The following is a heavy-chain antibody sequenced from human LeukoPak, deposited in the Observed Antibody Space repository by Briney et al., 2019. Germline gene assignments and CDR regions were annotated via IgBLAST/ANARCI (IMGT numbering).Heavy chain of an antibody. CDR3: ARGSVALDY. J-gene: IGHJ4*02. D-gene: IGHD6-19*01. V-gene: IGHV3-66*02. CDR1: GFTVSSNY. CDR2: INNGGST. Sequence: GGSLRLSCAASGFTVSSNYMSWVRQAPGKGLEWVSVINNGGSTYYAASVKGRFTMSRDNSKNTLYLQMNSLRSEDTAVYYCARGSVALDYWGQGTLVTVSS.